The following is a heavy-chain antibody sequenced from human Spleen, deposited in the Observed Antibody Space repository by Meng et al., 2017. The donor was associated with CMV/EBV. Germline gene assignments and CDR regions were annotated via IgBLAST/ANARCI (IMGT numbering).Heavy chain of an antibody. Sequence: KVSCKASGYNFNNYWIAWVRQKHGKGLEWMGIIYPGDSDTRYSPSFQGQVIISADKSITTAYLQWSSLKASDTAMYYCARLGRTYGDFDYWGQGTSVTVSS. CDR1: GYNFNNYW. V-gene: IGHV5-51*01. D-gene: IGHD4-17*01. CDR3: ARLGRTYGDFDY. CDR2: IYPGDSDT. J-gene: IGHJ4*02.